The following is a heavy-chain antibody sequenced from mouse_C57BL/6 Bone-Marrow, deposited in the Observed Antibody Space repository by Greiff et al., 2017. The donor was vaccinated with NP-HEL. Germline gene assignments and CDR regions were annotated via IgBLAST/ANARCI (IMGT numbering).Heavy chain of an antibody. J-gene: IGHJ1*03. D-gene: IGHD2-1*01. V-gene: IGHV5-4*01. CDR1: GFTFSSYA. CDR3: AKKRSYGNYWYFDV. Sequence: DVQLQESGGGLVKPGGSLKLSCAASGFTFSSYAMSWVRQTPEKRLEWVATISDGGSYTYYPDNVKGRFTISRDNAKNNLYLQMSHLKSEDTAMYYCAKKRSYGNYWYFDVWGTGTTVTVSS. CDR2: ISDGGSYT.